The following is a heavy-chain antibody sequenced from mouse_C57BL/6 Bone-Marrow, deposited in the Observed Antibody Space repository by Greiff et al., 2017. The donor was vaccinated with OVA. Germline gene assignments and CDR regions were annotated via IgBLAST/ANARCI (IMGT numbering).Heavy chain of an antibody. CDR1: GYTFTSYW. CDR2: IDPSYSYT. J-gene: IGHJ2*01. Sequence: VQLQQPGAELVMPGASVKLSCKASGYTFTSYWMHWVKQRPGQGLEWIGEIDPSYSYTNYNQKFKGKSTLTVDKSSSTAYMQLSSLTSEDSAVYYCARSRPDYFDYWGQGTTLTVSS. CDR3: ARSRPDYFDY. V-gene: IGHV1-69*01.